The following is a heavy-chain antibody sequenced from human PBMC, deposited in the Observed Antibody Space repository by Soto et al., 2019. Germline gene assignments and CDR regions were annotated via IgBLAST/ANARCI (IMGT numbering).Heavy chain of an antibody. CDR1: GGTFSSYA. Sequence: ASVKVSCKASGGTFSSYAISWVRQAPGQGLEWMGGIIPIFGTANYAQKFQGRVTITADESTSTAYMELSSLRSEDTAVYYCVRVPYLSSSWYGIVHWFDPWGQGTLVTVSS. J-gene: IGHJ5*02. CDR3: VRVPYLSSSWYGIVHWFDP. D-gene: IGHD6-13*01. CDR2: IIPIFGTA. V-gene: IGHV1-69*13.